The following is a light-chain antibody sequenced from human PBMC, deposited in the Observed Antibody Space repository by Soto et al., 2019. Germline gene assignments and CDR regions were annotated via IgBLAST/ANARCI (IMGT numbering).Light chain of an antibody. CDR1: QSLLHSNGYNY. Sequence: DIVMNQSPLSLPVTPGEPASISCRSSQSLLHSNGYNYLDWYLQKPGQSPQLLIYLGSNRASGVPDKLSGSGSGTDFTLKISRVEAEDVGGYYCMQALQHPITFGGGTTVEIK. CDR3: MQALQHPIT. V-gene: IGKV2-28*01. CDR2: LGS. J-gene: IGKJ4*01.